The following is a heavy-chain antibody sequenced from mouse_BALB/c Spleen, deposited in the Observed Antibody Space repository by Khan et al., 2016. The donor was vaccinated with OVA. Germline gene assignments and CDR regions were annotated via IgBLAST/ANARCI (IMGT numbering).Heavy chain of an antibody. CDR1: GYTFTDYS. Sequence: VQLQQSGPEVVKPGASVKMSCRTSGYTFTDYSLDWLKQSHGKSLEWIGYIFPNTGDTVYNQKFKTKATLTVNISSSTTHMELRSLTSEDSAVYYCARSGYGSFAYWGQGTLVTVSA. CDR2: IFPNTGDT. J-gene: IGHJ3*01. CDR3: ARSGYGSFAY. D-gene: IGHD1-2*01. V-gene: IGHV1S29*02.